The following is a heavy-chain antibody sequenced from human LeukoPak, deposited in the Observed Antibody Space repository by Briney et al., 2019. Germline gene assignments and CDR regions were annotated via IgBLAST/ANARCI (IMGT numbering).Heavy chain of an antibody. CDR2: IKQDGSEK. J-gene: IGHJ5*02. CDR1: GFTFSSYW. D-gene: IGHD3-3*01. Sequence: GGSLRLSCAASGFTFSSYWMSWVRQAPGKGREGVAHIKQDGSEKYYVDSVKGRFTISRDNAKNSLYLQMNSLRAEDTAVYYCARVDSDDFWSGYYIGNWFDPWGQGTLVTVSS. V-gene: IGHV3-7*01. CDR3: ARVDSDDFWSGYYIGNWFDP.